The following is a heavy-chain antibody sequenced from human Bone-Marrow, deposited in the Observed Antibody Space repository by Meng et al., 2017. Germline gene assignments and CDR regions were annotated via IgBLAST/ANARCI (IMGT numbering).Heavy chain of an antibody. J-gene: IGHJ2*01. CDR2: IIPIFGTA. Sequence: QVQPVQSGAEVKKPGSSVKVSCKASGGPFSSYAISWVRQAPGQGLEWMGGIIPIFGTANYAQKFQGRVTITTDESTSTAYMELSSLRSEDTAVYYCARAAVADLNWYFDLWGRGTLVTASS. CDR1: GGPFSSYA. V-gene: IGHV1-69*05. D-gene: IGHD6-19*01. CDR3: ARAAVADLNWYFDL.